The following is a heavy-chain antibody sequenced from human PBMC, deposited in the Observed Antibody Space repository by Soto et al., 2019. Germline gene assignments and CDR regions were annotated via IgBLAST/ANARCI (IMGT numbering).Heavy chain of an antibody. CDR2: IYHSGST. J-gene: IGHJ4*02. CDR1: GGSISSGGYS. V-gene: IGHV4-30-2*01. CDR3: ARGHDYNNNYYGSGPYYFDY. D-gene: IGHD3-10*01. Sequence: PSETLSLTCAVSGGSISSGGYSWSWIRQPPGKGLEWIGYIYHSGSTYYNPSLKSRVTISVDRSKNQFSLKLSSVTAADTAVYYCARGHDYNNNYYGSGPYYFDYWGQGTLVTVSS.